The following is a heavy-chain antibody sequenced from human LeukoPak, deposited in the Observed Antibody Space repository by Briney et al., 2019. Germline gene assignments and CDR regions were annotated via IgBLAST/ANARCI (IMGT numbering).Heavy chain of an antibody. V-gene: IGHV3-23*01. D-gene: IGHD2-15*01. CDR3: AQQLGYCSSGSCYFTY. CDR1: GFTFRSYA. J-gene: IGHJ4*02. Sequence: PGGSLRLSSVASGFTFRSYAMSWVRRAPGKGLEWVSAISTDGGYTYYADSVKGRFSISRDNSKNTVHLQMNSLRAEDTAIYYCAQQLGYCSSGSCYFTYWGQGTLVTVSS. CDR2: ISTDGGYT.